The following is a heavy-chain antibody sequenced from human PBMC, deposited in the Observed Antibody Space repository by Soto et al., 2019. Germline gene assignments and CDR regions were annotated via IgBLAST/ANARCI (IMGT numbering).Heavy chain of an antibody. V-gene: IGHV3-66*01. CDR2: IYRGGNT. D-gene: IGHD4-17*01. J-gene: IGHJ4*02. CDR1: RFTVSSNY. CDR3: ARDPLGPLTTVNV. Sequence: EVQLVESGGGLVQPGESLRLSCAVSRFTVSSNYMSWVRQAPGKGLEWVSVIYRGGNTFYTDSVKGRFTISRDNSNNTLYLQMNSLRVEDTAVYYCARDPLGPLTTVNVWGQGTLVTVSS.